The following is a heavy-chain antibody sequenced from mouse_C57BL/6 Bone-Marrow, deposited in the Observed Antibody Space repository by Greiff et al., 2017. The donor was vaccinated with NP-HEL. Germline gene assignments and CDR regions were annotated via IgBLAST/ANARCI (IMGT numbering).Heavy chain of an antibody. J-gene: IGHJ3*01. CDR1: GYTFTSYW. V-gene: IGHV1-50*01. Sequence: QVQLQQPGAELVKPGASVKLSCKASGYTFTSYWMQWVKQRPGQGLEWIGEIDPSDSYTNYNQKFKGKATLTADTSSSTAYMQLRSLTSEDSAVYYCARAPYDYVFAYWGQGTLVTVSA. CDR2: IDPSDSYT. CDR3: ARAPYDYVFAY. D-gene: IGHD2-4*01.